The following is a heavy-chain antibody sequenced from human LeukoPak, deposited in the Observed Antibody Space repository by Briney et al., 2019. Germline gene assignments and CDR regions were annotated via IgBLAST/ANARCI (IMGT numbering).Heavy chain of an antibody. J-gene: IGHJ3*02. Sequence: GGPLRLSCAASGFTFSSYEMIWVRQAPGKGLEWVSYISSSGSTIYYADSVKGRFTISRDNAKNSLYLQMNSLRAEDTAVYYCARERLNAFDIWGQGTVVTVSS. V-gene: IGHV3-48*03. CDR3: ARERLNAFDI. CDR1: GFTFSSYE. CDR2: ISSSGSTI. D-gene: IGHD3-16*01.